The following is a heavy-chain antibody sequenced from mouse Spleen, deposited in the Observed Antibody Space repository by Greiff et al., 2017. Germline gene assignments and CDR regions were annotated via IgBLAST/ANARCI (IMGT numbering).Heavy chain of an antibody. CDR1: GFNIKDDY. Sequence: EVQLQQSGAELVRPGASVKLSCTASGFNIKDDYMHWVKQRPEQGLEWIGWIDPENGDTEYASKFQGKATITADTSSNTAYLQLSSLTSEDTAVYYCTTYGLPYWGQGTTLTVSS. CDR3: TTYGLPY. D-gene: IGHD6-5*01. V-gene: IGHV14-4*01. CDR2: IDPENGDT. J-gene: IGHJ2*01.